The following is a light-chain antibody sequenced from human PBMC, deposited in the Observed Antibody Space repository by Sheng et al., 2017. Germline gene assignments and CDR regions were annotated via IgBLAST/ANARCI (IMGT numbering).Light chain of an antibody. CDR2: DDS. Sequence: SFVLTQPPSVSVAPGKTARLTCGGDDLAIRSVHWYQQKPGQAPVLVVFDDSARPSGIHERFSGSKSGNTATLIINRVEAGDEANYYCQVWHTGRDLYVFGTGTKVTVL. CDR3: QVWHTGRDLYV. CDR1: DLAIRS. V-gene: IGLV3-21*01. J-gene: IGLJ1*01.